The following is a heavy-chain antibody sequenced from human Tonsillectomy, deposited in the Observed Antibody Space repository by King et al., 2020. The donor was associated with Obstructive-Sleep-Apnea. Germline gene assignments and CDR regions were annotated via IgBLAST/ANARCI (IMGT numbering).Heavy chain of an antibody. CDR1: VGSISSYY. CDR2: IYYSGST. Sequence: VQLQESGPGLVKPSETLSLTCTVSVGSISSYYWSWIRQPPGKGLEWIGYIYYSGSTNYNPSLKSRVTISVDTSKNQFSLTLSSVTAADTAVYYCSRGDSVSSWWYYFDYLGQGTLVTVSS. D-gene: IGHD6-13*01. J-gene: IGHJ4*02. CDR3: SRGDSVSSWWYYFDY. V-gene: IGHV4-59*01.